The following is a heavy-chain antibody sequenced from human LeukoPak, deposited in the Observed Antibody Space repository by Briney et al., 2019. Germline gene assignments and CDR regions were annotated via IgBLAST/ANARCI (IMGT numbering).Heavy chain of an antibody. CDR1: GGSISSYY. CDR2: IYYSGST. Sequence: SETLSLTCTVSGGSISSYYWSWIRQPPGKGLEWIGYIYYSGSTNYNPSLKSRVTISVDTSKNQFSLKLSSVPAADTAVYYCARDVGTALVTGDYWGQGTLVTVSS. CDR3: ARDVGTALVTGDY. V-gene: IGHV4-59*01. D-gene: IGHD5-18*01. J-gene: IGHJ4*02.